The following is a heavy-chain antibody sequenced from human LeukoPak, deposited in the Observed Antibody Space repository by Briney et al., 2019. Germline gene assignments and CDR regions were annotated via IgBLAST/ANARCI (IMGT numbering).Heavy chain of an antibody. Sequence: ASVKASCKTSTYTFTSYGISWVRQAPGQGLEWMGWISAYNGNTNYAQQFQGRVTMTTDTSTSTAYMELRSLRSDDTAVYYCARGLVAFWSGFPTFDYWGQGTLVTVSS. V-gene: IGHV1-18*01. CDR3: ARGLVAFWSGFPTFDY. J-gene: IGHJ4*02. CDR1: TYTFTSYG. D-gene: IGHD3-3*01. CDR2: ISAYNGNT.